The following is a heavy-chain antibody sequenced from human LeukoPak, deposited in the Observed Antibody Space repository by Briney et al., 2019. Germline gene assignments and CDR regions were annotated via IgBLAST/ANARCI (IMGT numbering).Heavy chain of an antibody. J-gene: IGHJ4*02. CDR1: GGSFSGYY. D-gene: IGHD3-10*01. CDR2: INHSGST. CDR3: ARGRHYYYGSGPFAY. V-gene: IGHV4-34*01. Sequence: SETLSLTCAVYGGSFSGYYWSWIRQPPGKGLEWIGEINHSGSTNYNPSLKSRVTISVDTSKNQFSLKLSSGTAADTPVYSCARGRHYYYGSGPFAYWAKEPRVTV.